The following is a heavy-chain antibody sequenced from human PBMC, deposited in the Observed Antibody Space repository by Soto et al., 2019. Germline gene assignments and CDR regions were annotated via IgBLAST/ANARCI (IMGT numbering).Heavy chain of an antibody. Sequence: SVTVSCKASGGTFSSYAIRWVRQAPGKGLEWMGGIIPIFGTANYAQKFQGRVTITADESTSTAYMELSSLRSEDTAVYYCARVERKYSSSLCFDYWGQGTLVTVSS. J-gene: IGHJ4*02. D-gene: IGHD6-13*01. CDR3: ARVERKYSSSLCFDY. CDR2: IIPIFGTA. CDR1: GGTFSSYA. V-gene: IGHV1-69*01.